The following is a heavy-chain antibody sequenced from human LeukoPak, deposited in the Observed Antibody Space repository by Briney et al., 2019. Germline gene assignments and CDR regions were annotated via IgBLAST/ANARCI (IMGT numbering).Heavy chain of an antibody. J-gene: IGHJ4*02. D-gene: IGHD6-19*01. V-gene: IGHV3-23*01. CDR3: ARDHGTAVAGFYY. CDR2: ITGTGGSK. Sequence: GASMRLSCAASGFSLSTYGVSWVRQPPGKGLEWVSGITGTGGSKYYADSVKDRFTVSRDTSKNTIYLQMNSLRAEDTAIYYCARDHGTAVAGFYYWGQGNLVTVSS. CDR1: GFSLSTYG.